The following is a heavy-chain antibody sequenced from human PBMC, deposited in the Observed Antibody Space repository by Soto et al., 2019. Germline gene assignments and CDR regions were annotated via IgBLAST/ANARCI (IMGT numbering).Heavy chain of an antibody. Sequence: QVQLQESGPGLVKPSGTLSLTCAVSGGSISSSNWWSWVRQPPGKGLEWIGEIYHSGSTNYNPSLKSRVTISVDKSKNHFSLKLSSVTAADTAVYYCARGLNDCSGGSCYASRIDYWGQGTLVTVSS. J-gene: IGHJ4*02. CDR2: IYHSGST. CDR1: GGSISSSNW. V-gene: IGHV4-4*02. CDR3: ARGLNDCSGGSCYASRIDY. D-gene: IGHD2-15*01.